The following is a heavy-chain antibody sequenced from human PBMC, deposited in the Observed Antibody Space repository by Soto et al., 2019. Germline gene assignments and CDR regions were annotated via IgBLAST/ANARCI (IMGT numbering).Heavy chain of an antibody. CDR1: GGTFSSYA. CDR2: IIPIFGTA. CDR3: ARESCTNGVCYWVGNWFDP. D-gene: IGHD2-8*01. J-gene: IGHJ5*02. V-gene: IGHV1-69*01. Sequence: QVQLVQSGAEVKKPGSSVKVSCKASGGTFSSYAISWVRQAPGQGLEWMGGIIPIFGTANYAQKFQGRVTITVDESTSTAYMELSSLRSEDTAVYYCARESCTNGVCYWVGNWFDPWGQGTLVTVSS.